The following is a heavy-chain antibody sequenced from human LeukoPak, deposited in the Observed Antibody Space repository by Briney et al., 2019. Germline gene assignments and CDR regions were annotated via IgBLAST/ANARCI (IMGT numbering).Heavy chain of an antibody. CDR1: GFTFSSYG. CDR2: IWYDGSNK. D-gene: IGHD3-16*01. CDR3: AREFGKYYFDY. J-gene: IGHJ4*02. V-gene: IGHV3-33*01. Sequence: QAGGSLRLSCAASGFTFSSYGMHWVRQAPGKGLEWVAIIWYDGSNKYYADSVKGRFTISRDNSKNTLYLQMNSLRDEDTAVYYCAREFGKYYFDYWGQGTLVTVSS.